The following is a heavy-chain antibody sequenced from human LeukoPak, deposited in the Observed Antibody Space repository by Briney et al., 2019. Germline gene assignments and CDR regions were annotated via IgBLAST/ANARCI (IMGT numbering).Heavy chain of an antibody. D-gene: IGHD3-3*01. V-gene: IGHV4-39*01. CDR3: ARQAYYDFWSGSDLGYMDV. CDR1: GGSISSSSYY. Sequence: SETLSLTCTVSGGSISSSSYYWGWIRQPPGKGLEWIGSIYYSGSTYYNPSLKSRVTISVDTSKNQFSLKLSSVTAADTAVYYCARQAYYDFWSGSDLGYMDVWGKGTTVTVSS. CDR2: IYYSGST. J-gene: IGHJ6*03.